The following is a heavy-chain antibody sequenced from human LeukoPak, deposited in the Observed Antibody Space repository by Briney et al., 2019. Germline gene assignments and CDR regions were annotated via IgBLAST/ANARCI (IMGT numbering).Heavy chain of an antibody. Sequence: ASVNVSCKASGYTFTSYAMNWVRQAPGQGLEWMGWINTNTGNPTYAQGFTGRFVFSLDTSVSTAYLQISSLKAEDTAVYYCAREIVVVPAAIHGPPYYYYYGMDVWGQGTTVTVSS. CDR3: AREIVVVPAAIHGPPYYYYYGMDV. V-gene: IGHV7-4-1*02. J-gene: IGHJ6*02. CDR2: INTNTGNP. CDR1: GYTFTSYA. D-gene: IGHD2-2*02.